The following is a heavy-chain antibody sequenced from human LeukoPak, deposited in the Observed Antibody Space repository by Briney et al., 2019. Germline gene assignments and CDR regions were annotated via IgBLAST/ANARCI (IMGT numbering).Heavy chain of an antibody. Sequence: PGGSLRLSCAASGFTFSNYGMHWVRQAPGKGLEWVTFIRYDGSNKYYADSVKGRFTVSRDNSKNTLYLQMNRLRPEDTAVYNCVKRDIQYTSSSGGTFQHWGQGTLVTVSS. CDR1: GFTFSNYG. CDR2: IRYDGSNK. J-gene: IGHJ1*01. CDR3: VKRDIQYTSSSGGTFQH. V-gene: IGHV3-30*02. D-gene: IGHD6-6*01.